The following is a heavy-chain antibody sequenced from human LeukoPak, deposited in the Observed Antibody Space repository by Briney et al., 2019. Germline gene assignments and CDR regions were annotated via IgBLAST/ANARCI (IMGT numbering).Heavy chain of an antibody. V-gene: IGHV4-59*12. CDR1: GGSISSYY. D-gene: IGHD1-7*01. CDR2: IYYSGST. J-gene: IGHJ6*03. CDR3: ARVLTGTTGYYYYMDV. Sequence: SETLSLTRTVSGGSISSYYWSWIREPPGKRLEWIGYIYYSGSTNYNPSLKSRVTISVDTSKHQFSLKLSSVTAADTAVYYCARVLTGTTGYYYYMDVWGKGTTVTVSS.